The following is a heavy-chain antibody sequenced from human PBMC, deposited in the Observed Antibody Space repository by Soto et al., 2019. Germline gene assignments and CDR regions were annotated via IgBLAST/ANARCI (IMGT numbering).Heavy chain of an antibody. D-gene: IGHD3-9*01. CDR3: ARGRYALGV. CDR2: ITSGGTVF. CDR1: GFNVGDYE. J-gene: IGHJ6*02. V-gene: IGHV3-48*03. Sequence: GGSLRLSCAASGFNVGDYEMNWVRQAPGKGLEWISMITSGGTVFYYADSVRGRFAISRDETENSLHLQMNSLRVEDTAMYYCARGRYALGVWGQGTKVTVYS.